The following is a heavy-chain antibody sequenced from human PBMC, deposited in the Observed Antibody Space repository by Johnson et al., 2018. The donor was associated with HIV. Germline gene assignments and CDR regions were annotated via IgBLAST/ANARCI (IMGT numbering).Heavy chain of an antibody. Sequence: EVQLVESGGGLVQPGGSLRLSCAASGFTFSSYWMHWVRQAPGKGLVWVSRITWNGGSTGYADSVKGRFTISRDNAKNSLYLQMNSLRAEDTALYFCTRRDSSELGDAFDIWGQGTMVTVSS. CDR1: GFTFSSYW. V-gene: IGHV3-74*02. CDR3: TRRDSSELGDAFDI. D-gene: IGHD6-6*01. CDR2: ITWNGGST. J-gene: IGHJ3*02.